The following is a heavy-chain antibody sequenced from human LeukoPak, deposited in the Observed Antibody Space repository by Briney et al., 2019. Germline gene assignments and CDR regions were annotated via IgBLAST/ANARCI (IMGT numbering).Heavy chain of an antibody. J-gene: IGHJ4*02. Sequence: GGSLRLSCAASGFTFSSNYMSWVRQAPGKGLEWVSVIYSGGSTYYADSVKGRFTISRDNSKNTLYLQMNSLRAEDTAVYYCAKDHSIAAAGTCDYWGQGTLVTVSS. V-gene: IGHV3-66*01. D-gene: IGHD6-13*01. CDR1: GFTFSSNY. CDR2: IYSGGST. CDR3: AKDHSIAAAGTCDY.